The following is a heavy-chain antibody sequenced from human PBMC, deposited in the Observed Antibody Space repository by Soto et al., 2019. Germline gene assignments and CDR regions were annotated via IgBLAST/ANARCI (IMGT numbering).Heavy chain of an antibody. Sequence: VQLLESGGGLVQPGGSLRLSCAASGFTFSNYAMSWVRQAPGKGLEWVAVISYDGSNKYYADSVKGRSTISRDNSKNTLYLQMNSLRAEDTAVYYCAKDSSGYWFYFDYWGQGTLVTVSS. CDR3: AKDSSGYWFYFDY. V-gene: IGHV3-30*18. J-gene: IGHJ4*02. CDR2: ISYDGSNK. CDR1: GFTFSNYA. D-gene: IGHD3-22*01.